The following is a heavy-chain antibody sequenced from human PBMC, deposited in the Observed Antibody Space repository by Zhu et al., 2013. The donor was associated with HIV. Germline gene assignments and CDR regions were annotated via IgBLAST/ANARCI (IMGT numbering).Heavy chain of an antibody. V-gene: IGHV1-2*02. Sequence: QVQLVQSGAEVKKPGASVKVSCKTSGYSFTGYYIHWVRQAPGQGLEWMGWINPNSGGTSYAQKFQGRVTMTRDRSISTAYMELRRLNSDDTAIYYCARDSDYDSGSIDYWGQGTLVTVSS. CDR3: ARDSDYDSGSIDY. CDR1: GYSFTGYY. D-gene: IGHD3-22*01. J-gene: IGHJ4*02. CDR2: INPNSGGT.